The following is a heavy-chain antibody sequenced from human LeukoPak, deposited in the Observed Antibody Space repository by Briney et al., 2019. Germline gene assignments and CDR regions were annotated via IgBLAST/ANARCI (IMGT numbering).Heavy chain of an antibody. CDR3: ARRPSSGSRHFDY. D-gene: IGHD3-10*01. J-gene: IGHJ4*02. CDR1: GGSISTSSYY. Sequence: SETLSLICTVSGGSISTSSYYWSWIRQPPEKRLEWIGTIYYTGSTYYNPSLKSRVTISVDASKNQFSLKLCSVTAADTAVYYCARRPSSGSRHFDYCGQGTLVTVST. V-gene: IGHV4-39*01. CDR2: IYYTGST.